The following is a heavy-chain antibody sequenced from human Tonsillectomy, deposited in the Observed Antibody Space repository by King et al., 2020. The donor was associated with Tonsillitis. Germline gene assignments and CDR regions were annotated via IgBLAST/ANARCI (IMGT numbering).Heavy chain of an antibody. CDR2: LCLGDVK. J-gene: IGHJ6*04. CDR1: GFSLSGPRVR. Sequence: TLKESGPTLVKPTQTLTLTCTFSGFSLSGPRVRVGCIRHPPGKALEWPALLCLGDVKRYSPSLKSRLTITQDTSKNPLVLTLTNMDTLDTATYYCAHAPDYYDVWMDVWGKGTTVTVSS. V-gene: IGHV2-5*02. D-gene: IGHD3-22*01. CDR3: AHAPDYYDVWMDV.